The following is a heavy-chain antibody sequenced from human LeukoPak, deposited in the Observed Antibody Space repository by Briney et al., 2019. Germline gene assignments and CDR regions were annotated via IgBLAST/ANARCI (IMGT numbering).Heavy chain of an antibody. D-gene: IGHD5-24*01. J-gene: IGHJ4*02. CDR3: AKSPGVRVATIPKLFDY. Sequence: GGSLRLSCAASGFTFSSYAMSWVRQAPGKGLEWVSAISGSGGSTYYADSVKGRFTISRDNSRNTLSLQMNSLRAEDTAIYYCAKSPGVRVATIPKLFDYWGQGTLVTVSS. CDR1: GFTFSSYA. V-gene: IGHV3-23*01. CDR2: ISGSGGST.